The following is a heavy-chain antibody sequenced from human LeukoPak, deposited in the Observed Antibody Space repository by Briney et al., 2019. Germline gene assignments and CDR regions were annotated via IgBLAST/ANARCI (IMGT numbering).Heavy chain of an antibody. J-gene: IGHJ4*02. CDR1: GYTFTSYD. D-gene: IGHD3-22*01. CDR3: ARGVDYYDSRTAYFDY. V-gene: IGHV1-8*01. CDR2: MNPNSGNT. Sequence: GASVKVSCKASGYTFTSYDINWVRQATGQGLEWMGWMNPNSGNTGYAQKFQGRVTMTRNTSISTAYMELSSLRSEDTAVYYCARGVDYYDSRTAYFDYWGQGTLVTVSS.